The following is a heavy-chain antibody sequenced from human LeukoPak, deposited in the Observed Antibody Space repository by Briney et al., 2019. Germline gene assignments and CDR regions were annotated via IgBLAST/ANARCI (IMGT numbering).Heavy chain of an antibody. V-gene: IGHV3-23*01. CDR2: ISGSGGST. D-gene: IGHD3-22*01. CDR3: AKEGGDSSGYYFCLHHYYYYYMDV. Sequence: GGSLRLSCAASGFTFSSYAMSWVRQAPGKGLEWVSAISGSGGSTYYADSVKGRFTISRDNSKNTLYLQMNSLRSEDTAVYYYAKEGGDSSGYYFCLHHYYYYYMDVWGKGTTVTVSS. CDR1: GFTFSSYA. J-gene: IGHJ6*03.